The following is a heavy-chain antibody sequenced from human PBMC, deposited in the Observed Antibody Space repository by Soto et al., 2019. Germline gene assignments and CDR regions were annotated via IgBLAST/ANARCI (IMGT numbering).Heavy chain of an antibody. V-gene: IGHV5-51*01. CDR1: GYSFTSYW. J-gene: IGHJ6*02. CDR3: AISTGTVTTGGYYYGMDV. Sequence: LKISCKGSGYSFTSYWIGWVRQMPGKGLEWMGIIYPGDSDTRYSPSFQGQVTISADKSISTAYLQWSSLKASDTAMYYCAISTGTVTTGGYYYGMDVWGQGTTVTGS. CDR2: IYPGDSDT. D-gene: IGHD4-4*01.